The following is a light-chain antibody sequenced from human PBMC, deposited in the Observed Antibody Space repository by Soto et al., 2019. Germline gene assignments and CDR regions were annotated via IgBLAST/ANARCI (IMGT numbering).Light chain of an antibody. J-gene: IGKJ1*01. CDR1: QSFSNN. Sequence: DIQMTQSPSSLSASLGDRVTISCRASQSFSNNLNWYQQKAGKAPRLLIYAASSLQSGVPSRFSGSGSGTDFTLTISSLQPEDFATYYCQQSYTTPITFGQGTKVDIK. CDR2: AAS. V-gene: IGKV1-39*01. CDR3: QQSYTTPIT.